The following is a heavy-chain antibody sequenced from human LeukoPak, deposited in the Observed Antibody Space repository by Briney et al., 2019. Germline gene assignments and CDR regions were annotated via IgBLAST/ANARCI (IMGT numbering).Heavy chain of an antibody. CDR3: ARWNYYDSSGLKSFDY. CDR1: GYTFTGYY. CDR2: INPNSGGT. Sequence: ASVKVSCKASGYTFTGYYMHWVRQAPGQGLEWMGWINPNSGGTNYAQKFQGRVTMTRDTSISTAYMELSRLRSDDTAVYHCARWNYYDSSGLKSFDYWGQGTLVTVSS. J-gene: IGHJ4*02. V-gene: IGHV1-2*02. D-gene: IGHD3-22*01.